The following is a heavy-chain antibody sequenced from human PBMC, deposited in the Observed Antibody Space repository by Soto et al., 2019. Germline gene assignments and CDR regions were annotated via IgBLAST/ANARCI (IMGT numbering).Heavy chain of an antibody. CDR2: IRGFSPYT. J-gene: IGHJ6*02. CDR1: GFTFRTYT. Sequence: WSLRLSCVASGFTFRTYTMNWVRQAPGKGLEWVSGIRGFSPYTFYAESVKGRFTISRDNAKNSLYLQMNGLGVEDTAVYYRARDRGYDAHDYYYNAMDVWGQGTTVTVSS. D-gene: IGHD2-15*01. V-gene: IGHV3-21*01. CDR3: ARDRGYDAHDYYYNAMDV.